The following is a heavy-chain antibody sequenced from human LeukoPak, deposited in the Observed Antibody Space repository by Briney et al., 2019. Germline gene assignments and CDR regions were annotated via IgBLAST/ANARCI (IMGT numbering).Heavy chain of an antibody. CDR1: GGSISSGSYY. CDR3: ATEVAGY. CDR2: IYTSGST. J-gene: IGHJ4*02. Sequence: SETLSLTCTVSGGSISSGSYYWSWLRQPAGKGLEWIGRIYTSGSTNYNPSLKSRVTISVDTSKNQFSLKLSSVTAADTAVYYCATEVAGYWGQGTLVTVSS. V-gene: IGHV4-61*02. D-gene: IGHD1-1*01.